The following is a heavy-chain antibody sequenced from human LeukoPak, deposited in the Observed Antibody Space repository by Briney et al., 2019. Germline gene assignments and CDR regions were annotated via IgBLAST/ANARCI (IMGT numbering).Heavy chain of an antibody. CDR2: IIPIFGTA. D-gene: IGHD4-17*01. CDR3: ARNSWDDYGDYMPADY. CDR1: GGTFSSYA. J-gene: IGHJ4*02. V-gene: IGHV1-69*13. Sequence: ASVKVSCKASGGTFSSYAISWVRQAPGQGLEWMGGIIPIFGTANYAQKFQGRVTITADESTSTAYMELSSLRSEDTAVYYCARNSWDDYGDYMPADYWGQGTLVTVSS.